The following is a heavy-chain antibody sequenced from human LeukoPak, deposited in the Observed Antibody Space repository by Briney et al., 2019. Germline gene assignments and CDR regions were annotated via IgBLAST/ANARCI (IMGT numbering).Heavy chain of an antibody. Sequence: KASETLSLTCTVSGYSISSGYYWGWIRQPPGKGLEWIGSIYHSGSTYYNPSLKSRVTISVDTSKNQFSLKLSSVTAADTAVYYCARAGDGYNYVFDYWGQGTLVTVSS. CDR3: ARAGDGYNYVFDY. CDR1: GYSISSGYY. V-gene: IGHV4-38-2*02. D-gene: IGHD5-24*01. CDR2: IYHSGST. J-gene: IGHJ4*02.